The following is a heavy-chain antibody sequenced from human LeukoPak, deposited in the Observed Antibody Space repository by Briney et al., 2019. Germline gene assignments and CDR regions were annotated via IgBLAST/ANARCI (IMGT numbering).Heavy chain of an antibody. D-gene: IGHD3-10*01. CDR2: ISGSGGST. J-gene: IGHJ4*02. CDR3: AKVGPYYYGSGSSAYYFDY. Sequence: GGSLRLSCAASGFTFSNYAMSWVRQAPGKGLEWVSAISGSGGSTYYADSVKGRFTISRDNSKNTLYLQMNSLRAEDTAVYYCAKVGPYYYGSGSSAYYFDYWGQGTLVTVSS. V-gene: IGHV3-23*01. CDR1: GFTFSNYA.